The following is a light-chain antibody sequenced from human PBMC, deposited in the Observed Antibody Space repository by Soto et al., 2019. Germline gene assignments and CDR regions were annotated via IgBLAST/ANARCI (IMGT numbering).Light chain of an antibody. CDR3: QQYGGSPIT. Sequence: NVLTQSPGTLSLSPGERATLCCRASQSVSRRLAWYQQRPGQSPRLLISGASMRASGVPVRFIGSGSGTDFTLTITRLEPEDFAVYYCQQYGGSPITFGLGTRLEIK. CDR1: QSVSRR. CDR2: GAS. V-gene: IGKV3-20*01. J-gene: IGKJ5*01.